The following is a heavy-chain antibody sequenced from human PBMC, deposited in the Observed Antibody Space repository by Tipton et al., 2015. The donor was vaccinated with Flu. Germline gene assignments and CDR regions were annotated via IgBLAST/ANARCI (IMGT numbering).Heavy chain of an antibody. V-gene: IGHV4-39*07. Sequence: SPRSYYWGWIRQPPGKGLEWIGCIYSSGSTYYNPSLKSRVTISLDTSKNQFSLKLSSVTAADTAVYYCAREKDSSGSEYFQHWVQGTLVTVSS. CDR1: SPRSYY. D-gene: IGHD6-19*01. J-gene: IGHJ1*01. CDR3: AREKDSSGSEYFQH. CDR2: IYSSGST.